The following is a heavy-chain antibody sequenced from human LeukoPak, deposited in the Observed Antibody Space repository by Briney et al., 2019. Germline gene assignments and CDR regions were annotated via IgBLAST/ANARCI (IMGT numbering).Heavy chain of an antibody. CDR1: GFSFSTYS. J-gene: IGHJ4*02. CDR3: AGGGEMADFDY. D-gene: IGHD5-24*01. Sequence: PGGSLRLSCAASGFSFSTYSMSWVRQAPGKGLEWVSSISSSSSYIYYADSVKGRFTISRDNAKNSLYLQMNSLRAEDTAVYYCAGGGEMADFDYWGQGTLVTVSS. CDR2: ISSSSSYI. V-gene: IGHV3-21*01.